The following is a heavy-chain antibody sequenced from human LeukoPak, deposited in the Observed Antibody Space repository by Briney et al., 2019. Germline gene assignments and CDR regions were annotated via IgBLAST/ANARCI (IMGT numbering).Heavy chain of an antibody. V-gene: IGHV3-48*03. Sequence: GGSLRLSCAASGFTFSSYEMNWVRQAPGKGREWVSYISSSGSTIYYADSVKGRFTISRDNAKNSLYLQMNSLRAEDTAVYYCARERLRSGWFDPWGQGTLVTVSS. CDR2: ISSSGSTI. CDR3: ARERLRSGWFDP. CDR1: GFTFSSYE. J-gene: IGHJ5*02. D-gene: IGHD1-1*01.